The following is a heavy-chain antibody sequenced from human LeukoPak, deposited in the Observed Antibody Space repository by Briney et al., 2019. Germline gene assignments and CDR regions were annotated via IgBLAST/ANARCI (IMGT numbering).Heavy chain of an antibody. CDR3: ARGGVGSWFDP. J-gene: IGHJ5*02. D-gene: IGHD1-26*01. CDR1: GGSISSYY. Sequence: SETLSLTCTVSGGSISSYYWSWIRQPPGKGLEWIGYIYYSRSTNYNPSLKSRVTISVDTSKNQFSLKLSSVTAADTAVYYCARGGVGSWFDPWGQGTLATVSS. V-gene: IGHV4-59*01. CDR2: IYYSRST.